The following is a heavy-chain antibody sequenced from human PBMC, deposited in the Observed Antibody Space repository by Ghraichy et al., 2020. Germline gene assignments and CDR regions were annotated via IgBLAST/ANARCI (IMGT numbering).Heavy chain of an antibody. Sequence: ESLNISCTVSGGSISSYYWSWIRQPPGKGLEWIGYIYYSGSTNYNPSLKSRVTISVDTSKNQFSLKLSSVTAADTAVYYCARSYSSGWQYDYWGQGTLVTVSS. CDR3: ARSYSSGWQYDY. V-gene: IGHV4-59*08. CDR1: GGSISSYY. J-gene: IGHJ4*02. CDR2: IYYSGST. D-gene: IGHD6-19*01.